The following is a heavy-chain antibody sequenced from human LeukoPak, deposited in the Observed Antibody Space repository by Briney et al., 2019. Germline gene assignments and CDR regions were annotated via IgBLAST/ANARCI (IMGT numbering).Heavy chain of an antibody. Sequence: GGSLRLSCAASGFTFSSYAMSWVRQAPGKGLEWVSAISGSGGSTYYADSVKGRFTISRDNSKNTLYLQMNSLRAEGTAVYYCAKAMAPFYDYFDYWGQGTLVTVSS. CDR3: AKAMAPFYDYFDY. J-gene: IGHJ4*02. CDR2: ISGSGGST. D-gene: IGHD3-10*01. V-gene: IGHV3-23*01. CDR1: GFTFSSYA.